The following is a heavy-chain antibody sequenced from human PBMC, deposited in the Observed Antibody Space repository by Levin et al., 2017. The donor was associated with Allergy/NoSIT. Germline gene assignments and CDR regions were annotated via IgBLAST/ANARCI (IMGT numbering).Heavy chain of an antibody. CDR3: ARNRAWETIDS. D-gene: IGHD1-26*01. CDR1: GFTFSSYW. J-gene: IGHJ4*02. CDR2: IKHDGSDK. Sequence: GGSLRLSCAASGFTFSSYWMNWVRQAPGKGLECVANIKHDGSDKNYADSVKGRFTISRDNAKKSVFLQMNSLGVEDTAVYYCARNRAWETIDSWGQGTLVIVSS. V-gene: IGHV3-7*01.